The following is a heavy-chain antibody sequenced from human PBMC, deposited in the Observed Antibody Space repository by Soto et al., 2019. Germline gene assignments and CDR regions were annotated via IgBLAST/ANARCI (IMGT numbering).Heavy chain of an antibody. CDR3: ARGTESPLIVRSGLGPLFDP. CDR2: MYYGGRT. CDR1: GGSISSYY. J-gene: IGHJ5*02. D-gene: IGHD1-26*01. V-gene: IGHV4-59*08. Sequence: SETLALTCTVSGGSISSYYWSWIRQPPGKGLEWIGYMYYGGRTNYNPSLRSRVTISVDTSKMQVSLKLSSVTAADTAVYFCARGTESPLIVRSGLGPLFDPWGQVTLVTV.